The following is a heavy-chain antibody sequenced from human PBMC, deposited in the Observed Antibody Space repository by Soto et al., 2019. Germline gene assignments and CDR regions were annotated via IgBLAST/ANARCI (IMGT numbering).Heavy chain of an antibody. CDR1: GGSISSGSYY. Sequence: QLQLQESGPGLVKPSETLSLTCTVSGGSISSGSYYWGWIRQSPGNGLEWIGSIYYRGNTYYNPYLKSRVTISVDTSKHQFSLKMSSVTATDTAVYYCARHKDTSSRYLLPDNWGQGTLVTVSS. J-gene: IGHJ4*02. D-gene: IGHD6-13*01. V-gene: IGHV4-39*01. CDR2: IYYRGNT. CDR3: ARHKDTSSRYLLPDN.